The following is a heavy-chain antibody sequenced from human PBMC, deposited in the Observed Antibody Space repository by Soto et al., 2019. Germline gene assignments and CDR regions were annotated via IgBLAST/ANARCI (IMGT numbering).Heavy chain of an antibody. CDR2: IYSSGST. Sequence: QVQLQESGPGLVKPSETLSLTCTVSGGSISNYYWSWIRQPPGKGLEWIGYIYSSGSTNYNPSLKSRVTISVDTSKNQFSLKLSSVTAADTAVHYCARCLAANWFDPWGQGTLVTVSS. V-gene: IGHV4-59*01. CDR3: ARCLAANWFDP. CDR1: GGSISNYY. D-gene: IGHD6-19*01. J-gene: IGHJ5*02.